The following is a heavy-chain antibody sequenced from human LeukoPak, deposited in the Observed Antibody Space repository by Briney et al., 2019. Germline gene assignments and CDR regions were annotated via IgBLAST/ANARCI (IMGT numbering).Heavy chain of an antibody. J-gene: IGHJ6*03. CDR2: IGGSGVST. Sequence: GGTLRLSCAAAGFTFSTYGMTWVRQAPGKGLEWVSAIGGSGVSTYYADSVKGRFTISRDNSKNTLYLQMNSLRAEDTAVYYCAKQGGAPYYYYYMDVWGKGTTVTISS. CDR3: AKQGGAPYYYYYMDV. CDR1: GFTFSTYG. D-gene: IGHD1-26*01. V-gene: IGHV3-23*01.